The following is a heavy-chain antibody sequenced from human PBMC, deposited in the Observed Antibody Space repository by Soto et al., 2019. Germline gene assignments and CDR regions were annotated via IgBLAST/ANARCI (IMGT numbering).Heavy chain of an antibody. CDR2: IYYRGTT. J-gene: IGHJ4*02. CDR3: ARATESHYFDY. CDR1: GASITSGGYY. V-gene: IGHV4-31*01. Sequence: PSETLSLTCTLSGASITSGGYYWSWIRLHPGEGLEWIGYIYYRGTTYYNPSLKSPVTISTDTSKKEFSLTLTSVTAADTAVYYCARATESHYFDYWGRGILVTSPQ.